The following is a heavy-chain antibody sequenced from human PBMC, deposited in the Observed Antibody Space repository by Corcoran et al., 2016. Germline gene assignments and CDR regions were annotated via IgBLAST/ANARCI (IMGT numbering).Heavy chain of an antibody. D-gene: IGHD3-3*01. J-gene: IGHJ6*02. V-gene: IGHV3-21*01. Sequence: EVQLVESGGGLVKPGGSLRLSCAASGFTFSSYSMNWVRQAPGKGLEWVSSISSSSSYIYYADSVKGRFTISRDNAKNSLYLQMNSLRAEDTAVYYCARSMMPPFGVVIIPSLDVWGQGTTVTVSS. CDR3: ARSMMPPFGVVIIPSLDV. CDR1: GFTFSSYS. CDR2: ISSSSSYI.